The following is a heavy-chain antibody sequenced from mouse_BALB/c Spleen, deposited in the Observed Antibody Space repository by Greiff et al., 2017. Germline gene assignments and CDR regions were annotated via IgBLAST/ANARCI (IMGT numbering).Heavy chain of an antibody. J-gene: IGHJ4*01. V-gene: IGHV3-2*02. D-gene: IGHD5-5*01. Sequence: EVQLQESGPGLVKPSQSLSLTCTVTGYSITSDYAWNWIRQFPGNKLEWMGYISYSGSTSYNPSLKSRISITRDTSKNQFFLQLNSVTTEDTATYYCARLIYLYAMDYWGQGTSVTVSS. CDR1: GYSITSDYA. CDR3: ARLIYLYAMDY. CDR2: ISYSGST.